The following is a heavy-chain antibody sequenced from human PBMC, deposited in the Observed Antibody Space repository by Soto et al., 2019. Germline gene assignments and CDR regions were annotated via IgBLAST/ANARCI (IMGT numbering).Heavy chain of an antibody. CDR1: GFTFSSYA. Sequence: EVQLLESGGGLVQPGGSLRLSCAASGFTFSSYAMSWVRQAPGKGLEWVSAISGSGGSTYYADSVKGRFTISRDNSKNTLYLQMNSLRAEDTAVYYCANQYDSSGYYPYYFDCWGQGTLVTVSS. CDR3: ANQYDSSGYYPYYFDC. CDR2: ISGSGGST. J-gene: IGHJ4*02. V-gene: IGHV3-23*01. D-gene: IGHD3-22*01.